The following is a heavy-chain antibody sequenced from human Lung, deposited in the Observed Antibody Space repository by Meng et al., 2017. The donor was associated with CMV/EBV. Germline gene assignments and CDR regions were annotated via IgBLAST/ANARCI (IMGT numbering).Heavy chain of an antibody. Sequence: SETLSLTCAVYGGSFSGYYWSWIRQPPGKGLEWIGEINHSGSTNYNPSLKSRVTISVDTSKNQFSLKLSSVTAADTAVYYCARGAWNYVGVFDCWGQGTLVTVSS. CDR1: GGSFSGYY. CDR3: ARGAWNYVGVFDC. D-gene: IGHD1-7*01. J-gene: IGHJ4*02. CDR2: INHSGST. V-gene: IGHV4-34*01.